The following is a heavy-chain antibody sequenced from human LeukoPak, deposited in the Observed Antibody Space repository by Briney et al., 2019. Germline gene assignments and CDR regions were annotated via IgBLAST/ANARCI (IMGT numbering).Heavy chain of an antibody. CDR2: IDQDGSAI. CDR3: ARSTDHASGM. J-gene: IGHJ3*02. Sequence: GGSLRLSCAASGFTFSTYWMSWVRQVPGIGLEWVANIDQDGSAIYHVDSVKGRFTISRDNAMNSLYLQMNSLRAEDTAVYYCARSTDHASGMCGQGTMVTVSS. CDR1: GFTFSTYW. V-gene: IGHV3-7*02.